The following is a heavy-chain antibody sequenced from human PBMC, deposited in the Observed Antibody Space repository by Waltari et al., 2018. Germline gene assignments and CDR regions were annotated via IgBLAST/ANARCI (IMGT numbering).Heavy chain of an antibody. CDR2: TYYRSKWHN. J-gene: IGHJ6*02. CDR1: GDTASTNSGS. D-gene: IGHD3-10*01. Sequence: QVQLQQSGPGLVKPSQTLSLTCAISGDTASTNSGSWNWFRQSPSRGLELLGRTYYRSKWHNEYAVSLKSRITFNADTSKNHRSLQLISVTPEDTAVYYCARQVDYYGSFYYYGMDVWGQGTTVAVSS. CDR3: ARQVDYYGSFYYYGMDV. V-gene: IGHV6-1*01.